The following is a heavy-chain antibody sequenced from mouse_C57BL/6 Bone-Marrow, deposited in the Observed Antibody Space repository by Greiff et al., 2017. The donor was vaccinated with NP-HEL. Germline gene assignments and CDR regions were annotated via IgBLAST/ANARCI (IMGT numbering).Heavy chain of an antibody. Sequence: QVQLQQPGAELVRPGSSVKLSCKASGYTFTSYWMHWVKQRPIQGLEWIGNIDPSDSETHYNQKFKDKATLTVDKSSSTAYMQLSSLTSEDSAVYYCARTGLLRRIWYAMDYWGQGTSVTVSS. D-gene: IGHD2-3*01. CDR2: IDPSDSET. CDR1: GYTFTSYW. V-gene: IGHV1-52*01. J-gene: IGHJ4*01. CDR3: ARTGLLRRIWYAMDY.